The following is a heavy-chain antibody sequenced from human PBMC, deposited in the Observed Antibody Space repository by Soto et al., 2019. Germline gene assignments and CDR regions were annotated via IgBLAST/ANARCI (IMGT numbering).Heavy chain of an antibody. CDR2: IYYSGST. J-gene: IGHJ5*02. V-gene: IGHV4-39*01. D-gene: IGHD3-10*01. CDR1: CGSISSSSYY. Sequence: SETLSLTCTVSCGSISSSSYYWGWIRQPPGKGLEWIGSIYYSGSTYYNPSLKSRVTISVDTSKNQFSLKLSSVTAADTAVYYCARGSRYYYGSGRISFDPWGQGTLVTVSS. CDR3: ARGSRYYYGSGRISFDP.